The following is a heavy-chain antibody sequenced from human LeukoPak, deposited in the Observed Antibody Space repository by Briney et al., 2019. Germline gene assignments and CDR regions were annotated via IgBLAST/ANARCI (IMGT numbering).Heavy chain of an antibody. V-gene: IGHV4-4*07. CDR1: GGSISSYY. J-gene: IGHJ4*02. CDR2: IYTSGTT. D-gene: IGHD2-8*01. Sequence: SETLSLTCTVSGGSISSYYWSWIRQPAGKGLEWIGRIYTSGTTNYNPSLRSRVTMSVDTSKNQFSLKLSSVTAADTAVYYCASLRMANFDYWGQGTLVTVSS. CDR3: ASLRMANFDY.